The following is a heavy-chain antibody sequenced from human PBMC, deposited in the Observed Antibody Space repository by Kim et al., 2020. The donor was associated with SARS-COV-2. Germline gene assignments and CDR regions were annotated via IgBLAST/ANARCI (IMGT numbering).Heavy chain of an antibody. CDR3: SRAQGGAFDY. V-gene: IGHV4-4*02. J-gene: IGHJ4*02. CDR1: GGSIISSNW. CDR2: IYHSGPT. Sequence: SETLSLTCAVSGGSIISSNWWSWVRQPPGKGLEWIGEIYHSGPTNYNPSLKSRVTVSVDKSKNQFSLRLSSVTAADTAVYYCSRAQGGAFDYWGQGTLVTVSS. D-gene: IGHD1-26*01.